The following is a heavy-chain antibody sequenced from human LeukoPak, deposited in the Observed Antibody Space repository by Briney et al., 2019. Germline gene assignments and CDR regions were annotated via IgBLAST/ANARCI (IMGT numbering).Heavy chain of an antibody. J-gene: IGHJ4*02. CDR1: GFTFSSYA. D-gene: IGHD5-18*01. V-gene: IGHV3-23*01. CDR3: AKDRARGYSYGLPIDY. CDR2: ISGSGGST. Sequence: GGSLRLSCAASGFTFSSYAMSWVRQAPGKGLEWVSAISGSGGSTYYADSVKGRFTISRDNSKNTLYLQVNSLRAEDTAVYYCAKDRARGYSYGLPIDYWGQGTLVTVSS.